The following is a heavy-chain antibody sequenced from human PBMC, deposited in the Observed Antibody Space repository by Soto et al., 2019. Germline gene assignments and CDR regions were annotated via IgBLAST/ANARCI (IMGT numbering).Heavy chain of an antibody. V-gene: IGHV1-2*04. Sequence: ASVKVSCKASGYSFPDYHIHWVRQAPGQGLEWLGRINPKSGGTSTAQKFQGWVTMTRDRSISTVYMELTRLRSDDTAVYFCARGHSTDCSNGVCSFFYNHEMDVWGQGTTVTVSS. CDR2: INPKSGGT. D-gene: IGHD2-8*01. CDR1: GYSFPDYH. J-gene: IGHJ6*02. CDR3: ARGHSTDCSNGVCSFFYNHEMDV.